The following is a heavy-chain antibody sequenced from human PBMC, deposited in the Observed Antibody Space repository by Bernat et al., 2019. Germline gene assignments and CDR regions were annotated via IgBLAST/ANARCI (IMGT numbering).Heavy chain of an antibody. D-gene: IGHD3-3*01. V-gene: IGHV4-4*02. J-gene: IGHJ6*02. CDR3: ARAGFWSGYLPPSYYCYGMDV. Sequence: QVQLQESGPGLVKPSGTLSLTCAVSGGSISSSNWWSWVRQPPGKGLEWIGEIYHSGSTNYNPSLKSRVTISVDKSKNRFSRKLSSVTAADTAVYYCARAGFWSGYLPPSYYCYGMDVWGQGTTVTVSS. CDR2: IYHSGST. CDR1: GGSISSSNW.